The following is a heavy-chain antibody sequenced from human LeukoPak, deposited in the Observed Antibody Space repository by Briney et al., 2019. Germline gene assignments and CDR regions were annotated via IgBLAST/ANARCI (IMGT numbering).Heavy chain of an antibody. CDR2: ISSSSSYI. V-gene: IGHV3-21*01. J-gene: IGHJ5*02. Sequence: GESLKISCAASGFTFSSYSMNWVRQAPGKGLEWVSSISSSSSYIYYADSVKGRFTISRDNAKNSLYLQMNSLRAEDTAVYYCAREADYGRTFAFDPWGQGTLVTVSS. D-gene: IGHD4-17*01. CDR3: AREADYGRTFAFDP. CDR1: GFTFSSYS.